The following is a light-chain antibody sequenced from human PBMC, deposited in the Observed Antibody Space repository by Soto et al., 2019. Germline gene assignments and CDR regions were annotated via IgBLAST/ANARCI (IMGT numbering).Light chain of an antibody. CDR3: QQTYSSTHT. Sequence: DIQMTQSPSSLSASVGDRVSITCRASQSINYRLNWYQQKPGEAPRLLIYAASSLQSGAPSRFSGSGSGTDFTLTISSLQPEDSASYTCQQTYSSTHTFGQGTKVEIK. J-gene: IGKJ1*01. V-gene: IGKV1-39*01. CDR2: AAS. CDR1: QSINYR.